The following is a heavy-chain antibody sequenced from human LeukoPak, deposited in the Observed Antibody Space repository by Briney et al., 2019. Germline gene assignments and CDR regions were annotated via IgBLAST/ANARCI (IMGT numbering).Heavy chain of an antibody. D-gene: IGHD3-22*01. CDR2: ISGSGGST. CDR3: ATNQSPDYYDSSGPPGDY. Sequence: QPGGSLRLSCAASGFTFSSYWMSWVRQAPGKGLEWVSAISGSGGSTYYADSVKGRFTISRDNSKNTLYLQMNSLRAEDTAVYYCATNQSPDYYDSSGPPGDYWGQGTLVTVSS. J-gene: IGHJ4*02. CDR1: GFTFSSYW. V-gene: IGHV3-23*01.